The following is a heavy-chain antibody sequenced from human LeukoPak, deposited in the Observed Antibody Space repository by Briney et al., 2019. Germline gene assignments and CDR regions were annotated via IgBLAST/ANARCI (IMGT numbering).Heavy chain of an antibody. J-gene: IGHJ3*02. CDR1: GFTFSSYG. Sequence: GGSLRLSCAASGFTFSSYGMHWVRQAPGKGLEWVAVISYDGSNKYYADSVKGRFTISRDNSKNTLYLQMNSLRAEDTAVYYCAQEGFDIWGQGTMVTVSS. CDR3: AQEGFDI. CDR2: ISYDGSNK. V-gene: IGHV3-30*18.